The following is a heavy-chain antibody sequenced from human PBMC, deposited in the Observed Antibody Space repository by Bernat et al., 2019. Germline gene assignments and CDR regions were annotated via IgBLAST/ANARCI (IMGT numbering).Heavy chain of an antibody. J-gene: IGHJ5*02. Sequence: QVQLVQSGAEVKKPGASVTLSCKASGYTFTNYWMYWVRQAPGQGLEWMGIINPKDGNRNYAQKFQGRVTMTTDTSTSTVYMELSSLRSEDTAVYYCARDCPKIVVGWFDPWGPRTLVTVSS. D-gene: IGHD3-22*01. CDR2: INPKDGNR. CDR1: GYTFTNYW. V-gene: IGHV1-46*03. CDR3: ARDCPKIVVGWFDP.